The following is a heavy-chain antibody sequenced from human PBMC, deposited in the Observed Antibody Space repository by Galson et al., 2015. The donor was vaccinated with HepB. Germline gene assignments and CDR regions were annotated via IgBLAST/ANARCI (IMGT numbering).Heavy chain of an antibody. J-gene: IGHJ6*02. D-gene: IGHD2-2*02. CDR2: MNPNSGNT. CDR3: ARFRPRSPAAIYPYYYYGMDV. Sequence: SVKVSCKASGYTFTSYGISWVRQATGQGLEWMGWMNPNSGNTGYAQKFQGRVTMTRNTSISTAYMELSSLRSEDTAVYYCARFRPRSPAAIYPYYYYGMDVWGQGTTVTVSS. CDR1: GYTFTSYG. V-gene: IGHV1-8*01.